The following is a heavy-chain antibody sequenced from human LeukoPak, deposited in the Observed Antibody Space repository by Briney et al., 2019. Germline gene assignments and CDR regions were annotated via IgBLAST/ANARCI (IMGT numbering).Heavy chain of an antibody. V-gene: IGHV3-72*01. D-gene: IGHD3-10*01. CDR3: ARAGSPGNSQYVMAV. J-gene: IGHJ6*02. Sequence: GGSLRLSCAGSGFTFSDHYMDWVRQAPGKGLEWVGRTRDKANSYTTEYAASVKGRFTISRDDSKNSLFLQMNSLKTEDTAVYYCARAGSPGNSQYVMAVWGQGTTVTVSS. CDR2: TRDKANSYTT. CDR1: GFTFSDHY.